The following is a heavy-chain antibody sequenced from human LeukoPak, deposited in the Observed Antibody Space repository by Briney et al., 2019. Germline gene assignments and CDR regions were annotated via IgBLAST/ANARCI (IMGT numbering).Heavy chain of an antibody. CDR3: ARVASYIAARPHDAFDI. D-gene: IGHD6-6*01. CDR1: GGSISSYY. Sequence: PSETLSLTCTVSGGSISSYYWSWIRQPPGKGLEWIGYIYYSGSTNYNPSLKSRVTISVDTSKNQFSLKLSSVTAADTAVYYCARVASYIAARPHDAFDIWGQGTMVTVSS. V-gene: IGHV4-59*01. CDR2: IYYSGST. J-gene: IGHJ3*02.